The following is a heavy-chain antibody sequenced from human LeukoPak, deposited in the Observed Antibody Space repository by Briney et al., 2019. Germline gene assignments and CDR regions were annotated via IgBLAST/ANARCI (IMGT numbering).Heavy chain of an antibody. CDR1: GFTFSDHY. Sequence: GGSLRLSCAASGFTFSDHYMDWVRQAPGKGLEWVAHTRNKANSYTTEYAASVEGRFTISRDDSKNSLYLQMNSLKTEDTAVYYCSRYYYDSSDYRAFDYWGQGTLVTVSS. CDR2: TRNKANSYTT. CDR3: SRYYYDSSDYRAFDY. J-gene: IGHJ4*02. D-gene: IGHD3-22*01. V-gene: IGHV3-72*01.